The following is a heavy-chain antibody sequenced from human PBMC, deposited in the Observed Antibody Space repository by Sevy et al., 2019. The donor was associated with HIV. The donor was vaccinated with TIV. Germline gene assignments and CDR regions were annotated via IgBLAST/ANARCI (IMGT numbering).Heavy chain of an antibody. V-gene: IGHV4-39*01. CDR1: GGSISSSSYY. J-gene: IGHJ6*02. Sequence: SETLSLTCTVSGGSISSSSYYWAWIRQSPGKGLEWIGSIYYTGTTHSNPSLKSRVTISKDISKNQFLLRLRSVTAADTRTYFCARPDSLASYTLDVWGQGTTVTVSS. CDR2: IYYTGTT. CDR3: ARPDSLASYTLDV.